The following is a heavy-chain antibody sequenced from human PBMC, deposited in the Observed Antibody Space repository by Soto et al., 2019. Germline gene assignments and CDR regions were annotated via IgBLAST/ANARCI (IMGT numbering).Heavy chain of an antibody. CDR1: GFTFSSYA. Sequence: GSLRLSCAASGFTFSSYAMSWVRQAPGKGLEWVSAISGSGGSTYYADSVKGRFTISRDNSKNTLYLQMNSLRAEDTAVYYCAKAANYDFWSGSTAGYWGQGTLVTVSS. CDR3: AKAANYDFWSGSTAGY. CDR2: ISGSGGST. J-gene: IGHJ4*02. V-gene: IGHV3-23*01. D-gene: IGHD3-3*01.